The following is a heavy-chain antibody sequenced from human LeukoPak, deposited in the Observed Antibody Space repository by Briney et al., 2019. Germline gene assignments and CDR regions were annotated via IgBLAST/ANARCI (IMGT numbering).Heavy chain of an antibody. D-gene: IGHD3-9*01. CDR1: GFTFSSYE. J-gene: IGHJ4*02. CDR2: ISSSGSTI. CDR3: ARELRYFHWLSNFDY. Sequence: QPGGSLRLSCAASGFTFSSYEMNWVRQAPGKGLEWVSYISSSGSTIYYADSVKGRFTISRDNAKNSLYLQMNSLRAEDTAVYYCARELRYFHWLSNFDYWGQGTLVTVSS. V-gene: IGHV3-48*03.